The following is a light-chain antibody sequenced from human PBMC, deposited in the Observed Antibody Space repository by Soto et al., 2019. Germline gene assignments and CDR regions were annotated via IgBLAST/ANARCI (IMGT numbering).Light chain of an antibody. CDR2: DAS. Sequence: EIVSTQSPATLSLSPGERATLSCRASQSVSSYLAWYQQKPGQAPRLLIYDASNRATGIPARFSGSGSGTDFTLTISSLEPEDFAVYYCQKYGSSITFGGGTKVDIK. CDR1: QSVSSY. V-gene: IGKV3-11*01. CDR3: QKYGSSIT. J-gene: IGKJ4*01.